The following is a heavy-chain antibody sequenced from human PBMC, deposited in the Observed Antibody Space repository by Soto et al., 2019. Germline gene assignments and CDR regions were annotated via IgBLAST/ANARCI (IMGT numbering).Heavy chain of an antibody. V-gene: IGHV1-8*01. D-gene: IGHD1-26*01. J-gene: IGHJ6*02. CDR3: ARGLGGSYPGGDYYYYYGMDV. CDR1: GYTFTSYD. CDR2: MNPNSGNT. Sequence: QVQLVQSGAEVKKPGASVKVSCKASGYTFTSYDINWVRQATGQGLEWMGWMNPNSGNTGYAQKFQGRVTMTRNTSISTAYMELSSLRSEDTAVYYCARGLGGSYPGGDYYYYYGMDVWGQGTTVTVSS.